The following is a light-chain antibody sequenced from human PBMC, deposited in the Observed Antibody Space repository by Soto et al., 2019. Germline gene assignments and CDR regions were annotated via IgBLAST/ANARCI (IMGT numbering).Light chain of an antibody. CDR2: EVS. V-gene: IGLV2-14*01. CDR3: SSYISSSTRV. CDR1: SSDVGGYNY. J-gene: IGLJ3*02. Sequence: SALTQPASVSGSPGQSITISCTGTSSDVGGYNYVSWYQQHPGKAPKLMIYEVSNRPSGVSNRFSGSKSGNTASLTISGLQAEDEADYYCSSYISSSTRVFGGGTQLTVL.